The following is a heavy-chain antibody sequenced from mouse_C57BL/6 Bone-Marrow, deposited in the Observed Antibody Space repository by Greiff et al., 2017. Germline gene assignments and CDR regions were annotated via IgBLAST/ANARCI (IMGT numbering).Heavy chain of an antibody. Sequence: VQLQQSGAELVRPGASVKLSCTASGFNIKDYYMHWVKQRPEPGLEWIGRIDPEDGDTKYAPKFQGKATMTADTSSNTAYLQLSSRTSEDTAVYYLTNTTVVATWSSYCDYWGQGTTLTVSS. V-gene: IGHV14-1*01. CDR1: GFNIKDYY. CDR2: IDPEDGDT. J-gene: IGHJ2*01. CDR3: TNTTVVATWSSYCDY. D-gene: IGHD1-1*01.